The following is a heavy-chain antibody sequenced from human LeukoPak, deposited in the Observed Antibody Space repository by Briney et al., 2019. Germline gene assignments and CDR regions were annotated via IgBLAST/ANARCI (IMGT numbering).Heavy chain of an antibody. Sequence: PSETLSLTCTVSGGSISSYYWSWIRQPPGKGLEWIGYIYYSGNTNYNPSLKSRVTISVDTSKNQFSLKLSSVTAADTAVYYCARESAAGYDYWGQGTLVTVSS. CDR1: GGSISSYY. D-gene: IGHD3-9*01. CDR3: ARESAAGYDY. CDR2: IYYSGNT. J-gene: IGHJ4*02. V-gene: IGHV4-59*01.